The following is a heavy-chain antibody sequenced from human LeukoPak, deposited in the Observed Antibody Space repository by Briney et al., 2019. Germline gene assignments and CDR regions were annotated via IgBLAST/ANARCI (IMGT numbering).Heavy chain of an antibody. CDR2: INPNSGGT. J-gene: IGHJ4*02. CDR1: GYTFTGYY. V-gene: IGHV1-2*02. D-gene: IGHD6-13*01. Sequence: PSVKVSCKASGYTFTGYYMHWVRQAPGQGLEWMGWINPNSGGTNYAQKFQGRVTMTRDTSISTAYMELSRLRSDDTAVYYCASSLKTYDRAAGYWGQGTLVTISS. CDR3: ASSLKTYDRAAGY.